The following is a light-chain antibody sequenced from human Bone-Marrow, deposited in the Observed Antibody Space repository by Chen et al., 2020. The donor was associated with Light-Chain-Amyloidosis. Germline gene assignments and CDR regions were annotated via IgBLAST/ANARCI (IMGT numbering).Light chain of an antibody. CDR1: NIGSTS. J-gene: IGLJ3*02. V-gene: IGLV3-21*02. CDR2: DDS. Sequence: SYVLTQPSSVSVAPGQTATIACGGNNIGSTSVHWYQQTPGQAPLLVVYDDSDRPSGIPERLSGYNAGNTATLTSSRVEAGDEADYYCQVWERSSDRPVFGGGTKLTGL. CDR3: QVWERSSDRPV.